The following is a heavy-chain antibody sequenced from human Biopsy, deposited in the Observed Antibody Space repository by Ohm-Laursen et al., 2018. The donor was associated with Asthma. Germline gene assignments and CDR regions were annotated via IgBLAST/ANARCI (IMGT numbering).Heavy chain of an antibody. D-gene: IGHD3-22*01. CDR2: ISSLSRYI. V-gene: IGHV3-21*04. CDR1: GFDLRDYT. Sequence: SLRLSCSASGFDLRDYTMNWVRQAPGKGLEWVASISSLSRYIYHATSLRGRFTTSRDYSKNTLYLQMHSLRAEDTAVYYCARGDSSNWSHYYFDYWGQGTLVTVSS. J-gene: IGHJ4*02. CDR3: ARGDSSNWSHYYFDY.